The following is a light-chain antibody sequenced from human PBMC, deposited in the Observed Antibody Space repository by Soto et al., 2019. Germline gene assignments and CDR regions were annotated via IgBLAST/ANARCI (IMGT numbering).Light chain of an antibody. V-gene: IGLV2-14*01. CDR2: DVT. Sequence: QSALTQPASGSGSPGPSITISCTGTSSDVGAYDFVSWYQHYPGKAPKLVTFDVTHRPPGISDRFSGSKSANTASLTISGLQAEDEAFYYCSSYTTRSTLVFGGGTKLTVL. CDR1: SSDVGAYDF. J-gene: IGLJ2*01. CDR3: SSYTTRSTLV.